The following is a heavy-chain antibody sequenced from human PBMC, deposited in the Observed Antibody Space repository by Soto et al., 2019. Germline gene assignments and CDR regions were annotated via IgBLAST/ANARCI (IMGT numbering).Heavy chain of an antibody. CDR2: ISGSGGDK. CDR1: GFTFSSYA. D-gene: IGHD1-1*01. Sequence: GGSLRLSCAASGFTFSSYAMSWVGQAPGKGLEWVSSISGSGGDKYYADSVKGRFTFSRDNSKNTLYLQMNRLRAEDTAVYYCAKFGMATTKRTPPYYIDYWGQGALVTVSS. V-gene: IGHV3-23*01. J-gene: IGHJ4*02. CDR3: AKFGMATTKRTPPYYIDY.